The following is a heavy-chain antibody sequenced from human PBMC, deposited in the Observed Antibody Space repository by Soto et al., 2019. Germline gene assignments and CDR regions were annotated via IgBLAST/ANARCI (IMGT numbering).Heavy chain of an antibody. CDR2: IHYSGST. V-gene: IGHV4-39*01. CDR3: ARHMRAVAAPLAY. CDR1: GGSIRDTIYY. J-gene: IGHJ4*02. D-gene: IGHD6-19*01. Sequence: SENLSLTCTVYGGSIRDTIYYWGWIRQPPGKGLEWIGSIHYSGSTHYNQSLKSRVTISVDPSKSKFSLNLTSVTPADTSVYYGARHMRAVAAPLAYWGQGTLVTLPA.